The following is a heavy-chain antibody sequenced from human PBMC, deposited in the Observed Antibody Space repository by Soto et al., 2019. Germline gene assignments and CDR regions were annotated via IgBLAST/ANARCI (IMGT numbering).Heavy chain of an antibody. D-gene: IGHD3-3*01. CDR3: ARDEGGVGYYTGPYYYGMDV. Sequence: GGSVRLSCTASGFTFTKYWMNWVRQAPGKGLEWLANIKEDGSEKFYVDSVKGRFTISRDNAQNSVYLQMNSLRAEDTAVYYCARDEGGVGYYTGPYYYGMDVWGQGTTVTVSS. CDR1: GFTFTKYW. J-gene: IGHJ6*02. CDR2: IKEDGSEK. V-gene: IGHV3-7*03.